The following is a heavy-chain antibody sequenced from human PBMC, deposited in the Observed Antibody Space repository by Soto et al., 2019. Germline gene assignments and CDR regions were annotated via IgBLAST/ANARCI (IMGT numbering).Heavy chain of an antibody. CDR1: GYTFTSYG. CDR3: ARDLDTAMATYYSYYGMDV. J-gene: IGHJ6*02. D-gene: IGHD5-18*01. Sequence: QVQLVQSGAEVKKPGASVKVSCKASGYTFTSYGISWVRQAPGQGLEWMGWISAYNGNTNYAQKLQGRVTMTTDTSTSTAYMELRSLRSDDTAVYYCARDLDTAMATYYSYYGMDVWGQGTTVTVSS. V-gene: IGHV1-18*04. CDR2: ISAYNGNT.